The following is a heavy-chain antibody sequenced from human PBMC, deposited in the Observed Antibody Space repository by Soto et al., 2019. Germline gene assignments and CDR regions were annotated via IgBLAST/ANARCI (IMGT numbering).Heavy chain of an antibody. CDR3: AKGDNLGPKTGYAFDP. D-gene: IGHD5-12*01. V-gene: IGHV6-1*01. Sequence: PSQTLSLTCAISGDSVSSNTASWNWIRQSPSRGLEWLGRKYCRSKWYNDYAVSVKSRIIINPDTSKNQFSLQLNSVTPEDTAVYFCAKGDNLGPKTGYAFDPWGQGIMVTVSS. CDR2: KYCRSKWYN. J-gene: IGHJ5*02. CDR1: GDSVSSNTAS.